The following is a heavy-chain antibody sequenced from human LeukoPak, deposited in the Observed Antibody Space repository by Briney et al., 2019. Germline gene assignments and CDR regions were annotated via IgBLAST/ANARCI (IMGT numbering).Heavy chain of an antibody. CDR3: ARDRYYYDSGGYTFDY. V-gene: IGHV1-2*02. Sequence: ASVKVSCKASGYTFTSYGISWVRQAPGQGLEWMGWINPNSGGTNYAQKFQGRVTMTRDTSISTAYMELSRLRSDDTAVYYCARDRYYYDSGGYTFDYWGQGTLVTVSS. CDR2: INPNSGGT. J-gene: IGHJ4*02. CDR1: GYTFTSYG. D-gene: IGHD3-22*01.